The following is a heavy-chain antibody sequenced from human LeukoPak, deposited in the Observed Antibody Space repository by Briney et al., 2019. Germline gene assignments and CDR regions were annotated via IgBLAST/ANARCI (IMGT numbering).Heavy chain of an antibody. Sequence: PSETLSLTCTVSGGSISSYYWSWIRQPPGKGLEWIGYIYYSGSTNYNPSLKSRVTISVDTSKNQFSLKLSSVTAADTAVYYCARGGGYSSGWYPLGYWGQGTLVTVSS. V-gene: IGHV4-59*01. D-gene: IGHD6-19*01. J-gene: IGHJ4*02. CDR2: IYYSGST. CDR1: GGSISSYY. CDR3: ARGGGYSSGWYPLGY.